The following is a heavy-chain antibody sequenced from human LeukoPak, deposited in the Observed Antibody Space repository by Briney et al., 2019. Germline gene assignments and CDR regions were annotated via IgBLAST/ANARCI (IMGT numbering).Heavy chain of an antibody. J-gene: IGHJ6*02. D-gene: IGHD6-19*01. CDR3: ARAVAGYYGMDV. CDR2: INHSGST. CDR1: GGSISSGGYS. V-gene: IGHV4-34*01. Sequence: PSETLSLTCAVSGGSISSGGYSWSWIRQPPGKGLEWIGEINHSGSTNYNPSLKSRVTISVDTSKNQFSLKLSSVTAADTAVYYCARAVAGYYGMDVWGQGTTVTVSS.